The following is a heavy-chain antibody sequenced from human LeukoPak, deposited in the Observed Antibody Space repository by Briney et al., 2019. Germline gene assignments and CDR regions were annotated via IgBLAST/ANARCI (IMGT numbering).Heavy chain of an antibody. D-gene: IGHD3-10*01. CDR2: ISGSGDST. V-gene: IGHV3-23*01. Sequence: GGSLRLSCAASEFTFSNYSMNWVRQAPGKGLEWVSSISGSGDSTYYADSVKGRFTISRDNSKNTLYLQMNSLRAEDTAVYYCAKDRGIISDYWGQGTLVTVSS. CDR3: AKDRGIISDY. J-gene: IGHJ4*02. CDR1: EFTFSNYS.